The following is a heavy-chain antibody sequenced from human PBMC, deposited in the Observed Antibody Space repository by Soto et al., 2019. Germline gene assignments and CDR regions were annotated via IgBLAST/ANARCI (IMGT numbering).Heavy chain of an antibody. D-gene: IGHD6-6*01. J-gene: IGHJ6*02. CDR2: INAGNGNT. CDR3: ARDLWYSSSRYYYFYYGMDA. CDR1: GYTFTSYA. V-gene: IGHV1-3*01. Sequence: ASVKVSCKASGYTFTSYAMHWVRQAPGQRLEWMGWINAGNGNTKYSQKFQGRVTITADESTSTAYMELSSLRSEDTAVYYCARDLWYSSSRYYYFYYGMDAWGQGTTVTVS.